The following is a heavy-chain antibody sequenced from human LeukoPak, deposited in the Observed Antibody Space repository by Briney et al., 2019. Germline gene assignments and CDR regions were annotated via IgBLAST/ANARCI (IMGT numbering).Heavy chain of an antibody. Sequence: GGSLRLSCAASGFTFSSYDMHWVRQATGKGLEWVSAIGTAGDTYYPGSVKGRFTISRENAKNSLYLQMSSLRAGDTAVYYCARATNWGDAFDIWGQGTMVTVSS. CDR2: IGTAGDT. V-gene: IGHV3-13*01. CDR1: GFTFSSYD. CDR3: ARATNWGDAFDI. D-gene: IGHD7-27*01. J-gene: IGHJ3*02.